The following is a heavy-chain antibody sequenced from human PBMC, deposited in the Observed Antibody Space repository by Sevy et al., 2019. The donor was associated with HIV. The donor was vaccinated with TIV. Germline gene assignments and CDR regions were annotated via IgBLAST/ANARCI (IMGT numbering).Heavy chain of an antibody. CDR1: GFTSTPYA. J-gene: IGHJ3*01. V-gene: IGHV3-23*01. CDR3: AKDRYYFDSSGYYYHHDAFDV. CDR2: ISGSGAIT. Sequence: GGSLRLSCATSGFTSTPYAVAWVRQAPGKGLEWVAAISGSGAITYYADSRKARLITSRDRTNNTVYLQMKRLRAEDTALYYCAKDRYYFDSSGYYYHHDAFDVWGRGTMVTVSS. D-gene: IGHD3-22*01.